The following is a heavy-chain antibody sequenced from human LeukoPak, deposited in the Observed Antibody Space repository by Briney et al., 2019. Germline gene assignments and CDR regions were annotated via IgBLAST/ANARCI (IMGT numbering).Heavy chain of an antibody. D-gene: IGHD3-22*01. CDR3: AREWDDYYDSSGYPPGY. V-gene: IGHV3-23*01. CDR2: ISGDGTRT. CDR1: GFSFSSYA. Sequence: GGSLRLSCAASGFSFSSYAMTWARRAPVKGLEWVSAISGDGTRTYYADSVKGRFTISRDNSKNTLYLQMNSLRAEDTAVYYCAREWDDYYDSSGYPPGYWGQGTLVTVSS. J-gene: IGHJ4*02.